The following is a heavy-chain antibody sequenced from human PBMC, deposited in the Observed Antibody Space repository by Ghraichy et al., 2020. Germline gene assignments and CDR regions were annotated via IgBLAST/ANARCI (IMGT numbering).Heavy chain of an antibody. V-gene: IGHV3-23*01. CDR2: IVGSGRST. Sequence: GGSLRLSCVASGFTFENYAMNWVRQVPGKGLEWVSVIVGSGRSTNYADSVKGRFTISRDSSTNTVYLQMHSLRVDDTAGYYCARRAEGSGRGLEYWGQGTLVTVSS. CDR3: ARRAEGSGRGLEY. D-gene: IGHD6-19*01. CDR1: GFTFENYA. J-gene: IGHJ4*02.